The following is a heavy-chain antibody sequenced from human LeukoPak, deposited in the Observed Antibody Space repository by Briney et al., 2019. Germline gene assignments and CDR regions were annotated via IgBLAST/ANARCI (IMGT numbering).Heavy chain of an antibody. J-gene: IGHJ4*02. CDR2: FDPEDGET. D-gene: IGHD6-19*01. CDR3: ATERPFGEQWLVRSFDY. V-gene: IGHV1-24*01. CDR1: GYTLTELS. Sequence: GASAKVSCKVSGYTLTELSMHWVRQAPGKGLEWMGGFDPEDGETIYAQKFQGRVTMTEDTSTDTAYMELSSLRSEDTAVYYCATERPFGEQWLVRSFDYWGQGTLVTVSS.